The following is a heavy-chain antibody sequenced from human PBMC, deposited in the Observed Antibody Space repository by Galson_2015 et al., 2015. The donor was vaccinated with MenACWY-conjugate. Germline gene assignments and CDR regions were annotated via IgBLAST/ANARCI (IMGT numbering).Heavy chain of an antibody. Sequence: SLRLSCAGSGFTFSDYWMRWLRQAPGKGLEWVANIKEDGTEKYYVDSVRGRFTISRDNAKNSLYLHMSSLRAEDTAVYYCTRASVTSTSDFWGQGTLVTVSS. D-gene: IGHD5/OR15-5a*01. CDR1: GFTFSDYW. CDR3: TRASVTSTSDF. V-gene: IGHV3-7*03. CDR2: IKEDGTEK. J-gene: IGHJ4*02.